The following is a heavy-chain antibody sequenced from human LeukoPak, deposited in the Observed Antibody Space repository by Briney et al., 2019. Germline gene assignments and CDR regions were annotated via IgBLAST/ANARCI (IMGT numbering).Heavy chain of an antibody. D-gene: IGHD6-19*01. J-gene: IGHJ4*02. V-gene: IGHV3-48*03. CDR2: ISSGSTI. Sequence: GGSLRLSCAASGFTLSSYEMNWVRRAPGKGLEWVSYISSGSTIYDADSVKGRFTISRDNAKNSLYLQMNSLRAEDTAVYYCARESIAVAGAPFDYWGQGTLVTVSS. CDR3: ARESIAVAGAPFDY. CDR1: GFTLSSYE.